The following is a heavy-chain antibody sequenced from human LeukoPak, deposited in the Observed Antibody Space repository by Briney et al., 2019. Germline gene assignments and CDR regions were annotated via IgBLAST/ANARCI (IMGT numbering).Heavy chain of an antibody. Sequence: GGSLRLSCEASGFXFSSYGMHWVRQAPGQGLEWMAVIWNDGSNKYYVDSVKGRFTISRDNSKNTLYLQMNSLRTEDTAVYYCARDYCSSTSCLFDYWGQGTLVTVSS. J-gene: IGHJ4*02. CDR1: GFXFSSYG. V-gene: IGHV3-33*01. D-gene: IGHD2-2*01. CDR2: IWNDGSNK. CDR3: ARDYCSSTSCLFDY.